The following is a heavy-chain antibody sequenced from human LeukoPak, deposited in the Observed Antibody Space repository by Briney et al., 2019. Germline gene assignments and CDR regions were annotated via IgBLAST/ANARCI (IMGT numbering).Heavy chain of an antibody. CDR2: ISSSDSII. CDR1: GFTFSDYY. CDR3: ARDAEYSSTWFDC. D-gene: IGHD6-13*01. Sequence: GGSLRLSCAASGFTFSDYYMSWIRQAPGKGLEWVSYISSSDSIIYYADSVKGRFTISRDDAKNSLYLQMDSLRAEDTAIYYCARDAEYSSTWFDCWSQGTLVTVSS. J-gene: IGHJ4*02. V-gene: IGHV3-11*01.